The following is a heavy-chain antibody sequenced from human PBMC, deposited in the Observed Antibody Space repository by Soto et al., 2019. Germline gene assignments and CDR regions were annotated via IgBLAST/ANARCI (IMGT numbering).Heavy chain of an antibody. J-gene: IGHJ4*02. CDR2: ISAYNGNP. Sequence: QVQLVQSGAEVKKPGASVKVSCKASGYTFTSYGISWVRQAPGQGLEWMGWISAYNGNPNYAQKLQGRVTMTTDTSTSTAYMELRSLRSDDTAVYYCARDYLSPIVVVPAAMFFDYWGQGTLVTVSS. D-gene: IGHD2-2*01. CDR3: ARDYLSPIVVVPAAMFFDY. V-gene: IGHV1-18*01. CDR1: GYTFTSYG.